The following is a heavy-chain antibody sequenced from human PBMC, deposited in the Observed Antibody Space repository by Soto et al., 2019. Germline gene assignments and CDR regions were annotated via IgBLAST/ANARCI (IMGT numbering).Heavy chain of an antibody. V-gene: IGHV1-18*01. CDR3: ARGVVPTSSVGEYYYYYMDV. D-gene: IGHD2-2*01. CDR1: GYTFTSYG. J-gene: IGHJ6*03. Sequence: ASVKVSCKASGYTFTSYGISWVRQAPGQGLEWMGWISAYNGNTNYAQKLQGRVTMTTDTSTSTAYMELRSLRSDDTAVYYCARGVVPTSSVGEYYYYYMDVWGKGTTVTVSS. CDR2: ISAYNGNT.